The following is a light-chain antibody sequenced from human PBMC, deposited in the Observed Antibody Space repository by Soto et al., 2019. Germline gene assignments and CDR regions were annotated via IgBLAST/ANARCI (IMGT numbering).Light chain of an antibody. V-gene: IGLV1-44*01. CDR2: SNN. Sequence: QSVLTQPPSASGTPGQRVTISCSGSSSNIGSNTVNWYQQLPGTAPKLLIYSNNQRPSGVPDRFSGSKSGTSASLAISGLQSEEEADYYCAAWDDNLNGGVFGGGTKVTVL. CDR3: AAWDDNLNGGV. CDR1: SSNIGSNT. J-gene: IGLJ3*02.